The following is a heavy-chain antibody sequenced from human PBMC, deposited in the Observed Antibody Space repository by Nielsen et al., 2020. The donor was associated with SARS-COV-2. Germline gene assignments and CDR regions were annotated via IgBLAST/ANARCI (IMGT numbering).Heavy chain of an antibody. CDR1: GYTFTSYG. CDR2: ISAYNGNT. D-gene: IGHD3-22*01. CDR3: AREGASPYYYDSSGYKKSGFDY. Sequence: ASVKVSCKASGYTFTSYGISWVRQAPGQGLEWMGWISAYNGNTNYAQKLQGRVTMTTDTSTSTAYMELRSLRSDDTAVYYCAREGASPYYYDSSGYKKSGFDYWGQGTLVTVSS. V-gene: IGHV1-18*01. J-gene: IGHJ4*02.